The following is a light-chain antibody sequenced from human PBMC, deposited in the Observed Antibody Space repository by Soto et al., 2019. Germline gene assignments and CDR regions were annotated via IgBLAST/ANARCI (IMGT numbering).Light chain of an antibody. V-gene: IGKV1-6*01. Sequence: AIQMTQSPSSLSASVGDRVNITCRASQGIGNDLGWYQQKPGKAPKLLIYAASNLPSGVPSRFSCSGSGNDFTLTISGLQPDDFATYYCLQESNYPLTFGGGPKVEVK. CDR2: AAS. CDR1: QGIGND. CDR3: LQESNYPLT. J-gene: IGKJ4*01.